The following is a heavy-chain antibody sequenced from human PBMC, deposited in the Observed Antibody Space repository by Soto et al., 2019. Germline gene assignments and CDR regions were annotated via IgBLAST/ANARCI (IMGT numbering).Heavy chain of an antibody. CDR1: GDSIISDKYY. V-gene: IGHV4-39*01. Sequence: SETLSLTCSVSGDSIISDKYYWGWIRQPPGKGLEWMGSIYFRGNTYYNPSLQTRVTISLDKSKSQFSLKLNSVTAADSAVYFCARLEGLATISYYFDFWGQGALVTVSS. CDR3: ARLEGLATISYYFDF. CDR2: IYFRGNT. J-gene: IGHJ4*02. D-gene: IGHD3-9*01.